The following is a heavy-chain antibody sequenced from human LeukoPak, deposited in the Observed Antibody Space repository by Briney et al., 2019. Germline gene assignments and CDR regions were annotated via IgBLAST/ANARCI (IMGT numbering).Heavy chain of an antibody. J-gene: IGHJ4*02. D-gene: IGHD6-6*01. CDR2: ISASGGST. V-gene: IGHV3-23*01. CDR3: VKGGRAARPDCFDY. CDR1: GFTFSSYA. Sequence: GWSLRLSCASSGFTFSSYAMSWVRQAPGQGLEWVSGISASGGSTYYADSVKGRFTISRDNSKNTLFVQMNSLRAEDTAVYFLVKGGRAARPDCFDYWGQGTLVTVSS.